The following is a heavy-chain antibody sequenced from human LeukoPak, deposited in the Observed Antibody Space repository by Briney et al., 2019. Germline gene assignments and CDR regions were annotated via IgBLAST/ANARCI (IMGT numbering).Heavy chain of an antibody. Sequence: ASVKVSCKASGYTFTSYDINWVRQATGQGLEWMGWMNPNSGNTGYAQKFQGRVTITRNTSISTAYMELSSLRSEDTAVYYCATEFLMVYANDYWGQGTLVTVSS. CDR3: ATEFLMVYANDY. J-gene: IGHJ4*02. CDR1: GYTFTSYD. V-gene: IGHV1-8*03. CDR2: MNPNSGNT. D-gene: IGHD2-8*01.